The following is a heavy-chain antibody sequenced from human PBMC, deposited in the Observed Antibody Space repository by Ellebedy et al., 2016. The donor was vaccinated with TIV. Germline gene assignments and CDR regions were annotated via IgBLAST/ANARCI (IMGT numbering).Heavy chain of an antibody. J-gene: IGHJ4*02. CDR3: ARARGGPRWYHFDY. Sequence: GESLKISXAASGFTFSSYDIHWVRQAPGKGLEWVAIIRYDENDRNYAESVKGRFIISRDNSKNTLYLQMNSLRADDTAVYYCARARGGPRWYHFDYWGQGTLVTVSS. CDR2: IRYDENDR. V-gene: IGHV3-30*02. D-gene: IGHD4-23*01. CDR1: GFTFSSYD.